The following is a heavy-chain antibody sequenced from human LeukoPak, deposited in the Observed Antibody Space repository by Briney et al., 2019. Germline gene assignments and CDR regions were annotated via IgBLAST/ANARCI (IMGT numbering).Heavy chain of an antibody. CDR1: GFTFSSFS. CDR3: VKVAKYYYGSETYYFFEH. J-gene: IGHJ4*02. CDR2: ISSSGPTI. Sequence: GGSLRLSCAASGFTFSSFSMNWVRQAPGKGLEWISYISSSGPTIYYADSVKGRFTISRDNAKNSLDLQMNSLRVEDTGIYYCVKVAKYYYGSETYYFFEHWGQGTPVTASS. V-gene: IGHV3-48*04. D-gene: IGHD3-10*01.